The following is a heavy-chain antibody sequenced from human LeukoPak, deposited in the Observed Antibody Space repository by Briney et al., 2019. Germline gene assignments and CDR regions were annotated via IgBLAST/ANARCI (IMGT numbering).Heavy chain of an antibody. J-gene: IGHJ4*02. CDR1: GVTSCNPL. CDR3: PTVSDY. CDR2: IKSKTHHGPT. Sequence: GGSLRHPRSPSGVTSCNPLMSWLPPPPGKALECVGRIKSKTHHGPTDSAEPINRRITISRDDSKYTPHLQMNSLKTEDTAVYYCPTVSDYWGQGTLVTVSS. V-gene: IGHV3-15*01.